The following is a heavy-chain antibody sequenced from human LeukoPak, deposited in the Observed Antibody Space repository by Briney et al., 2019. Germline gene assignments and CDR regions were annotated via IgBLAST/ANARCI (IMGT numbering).Heavy chain of an antibody. V-gene: IGHV4-4*07. CDR1: GGSISNYY. J-gene: IGHJ4*02. CDR3: TRSTTIPD. Sequence: SETLSLTCTVSGGSISNYYWSWIRQPAGKGLEWIGRIHTSGNTNYNSSLKSRVTMSVDTSKNQISLTLSSVTAADTAIYYCTRSTTIPDWGQGTLVTVSS. D-gene: IGHD1/OR15-1a*01. CDR2: IHTSGNT.